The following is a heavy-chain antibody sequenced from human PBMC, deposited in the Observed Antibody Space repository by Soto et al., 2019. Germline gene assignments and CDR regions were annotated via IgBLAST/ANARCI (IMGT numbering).Heavy chain of an antibody. D-gene: IGHD5-18*01. CDR3: AKSRRGYSYGDFDY. V-gene: IGHV3-23*01. Sequence: GGSLRLSCAASGFTFSSYAMSWVRQAPGKGLEWVSTITDSGGSTYYADSVKGRFTISRDNSKNTLYLQMNTLRAEDTAVYYCAKSRRGYSYGDFDYWGRGTLVTVSS. CDR1: GFTFSSYA. J-gene: IGHJ4*02. CDR2: ITDSGGST.